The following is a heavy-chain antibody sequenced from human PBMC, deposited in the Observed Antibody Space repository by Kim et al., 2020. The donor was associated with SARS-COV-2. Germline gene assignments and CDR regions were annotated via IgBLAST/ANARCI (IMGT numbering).Heavy chain of an antibody. D-gene: IGHD3-22*01. V-gene: IGHV3-7*01. J-gene: IGHJ4*02. CDR3: ASSIFYDSGGYVLDY. CDR1: GFTFSSYW. CDR2: IKADGSEK. Sequence: GGSLRLSCAASGFTFSSYWMSWVRQAPGKGLEWVANIKADGSEKYHVDSVKGRLTISRDNAKNSLYLQMNSLRAEDTAVYYCASSIFYDSGGYVLDYWGQGTLVTVSS.